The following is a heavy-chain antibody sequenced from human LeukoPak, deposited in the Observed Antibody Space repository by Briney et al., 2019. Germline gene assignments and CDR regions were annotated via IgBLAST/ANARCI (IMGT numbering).Heavy chain of an antibody. D-gene: IGHD3-10*01. CDR3: SLVRGAHIGYYYYGMDV. Sequence: GGSLRLSCAASGFTFSSYSMNWVRQAPGKGLEWVSSISSSSSYIYYADSVKGRFTISRDNAKNSLYLQMNSLRAEDTAVYYCSLVRGAHIGYYYYGMDVWGQGTTVTVSS. V-gene: IGHV3-21*01. CDR2: ISSSSSYI. CDR1: GFTFSSYS. J-gene: IGHJ6*02.